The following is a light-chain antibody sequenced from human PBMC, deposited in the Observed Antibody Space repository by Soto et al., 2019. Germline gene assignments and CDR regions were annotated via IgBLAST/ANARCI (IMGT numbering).Light chain of an antibody. CDR3: QQGYNTPWT. J-gene: IGKJ1*01. V-gene: IGKV1-39*01. CDR2: AAS. CDR1: QSINSY. Sequence: DIQMTQSPSSLSASVGDRVTITCRASQSINSYLNWFQQKPGKAPKILIFAASTLQSGVPSRFSGSGSGTDFTLTITSLQPEDFATYYCQQGYNTPWTFGQGTKVEIK.